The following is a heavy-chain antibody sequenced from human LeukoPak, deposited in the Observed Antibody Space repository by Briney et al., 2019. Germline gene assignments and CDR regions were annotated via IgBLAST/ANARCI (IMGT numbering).Heavy chain of an antibody. CDR1: GFTFSSYS. Sequence: GGSLRLSCAASGFTFSSYSMNWVRQAPGKGLEWVSYISSSSSAIYYADSVKGRFTISRDNAKNSLYLQMNSLRAEDTAVYYCARPSGTSPGFPLFDYWGQGTLVTVSS. CDR2: ISSSSSAI. J-gene: IGHJ4*02. D-gene: IGHD1-7*01. CDR3: ARPSGTSPGFPLFDY. V-gene: IGHV3-48*01.